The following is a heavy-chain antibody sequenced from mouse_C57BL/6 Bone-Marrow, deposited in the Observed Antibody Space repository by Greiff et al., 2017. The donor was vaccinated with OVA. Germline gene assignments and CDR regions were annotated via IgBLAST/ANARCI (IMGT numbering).Heavy chain of an antibody. D-gene: IGHD1-1*01. Sequence: QVQLQQPGAELVKPGASVKLSCKASGYTFTSYWMHWVKQRPGQGLEWIGMIHPNSGSTNYNEKFKSKATLTVDKSSSTAYMQLSSLTSEDSAVYYCARSHITTVVALDYWGQGTTRTVSS. CDR1: GYTFTSYW. V-gene: IGHV1-64*01. J-gene: IGHJ2*01. CDR3: ARSHITTVVALDY. CDR2: IHPNSGST.